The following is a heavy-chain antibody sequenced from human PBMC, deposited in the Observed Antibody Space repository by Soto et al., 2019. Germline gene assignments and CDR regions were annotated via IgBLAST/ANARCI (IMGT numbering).Heavy chain of an antibody. CDR3: ARGSPRNTDFDY. J-gene: IGHJ4*02. Sequence: QVQLVESGGGVVQPGRSLRLSCAASGFTFSSYGMHWVRQAPGKGLEWVAVIWYDGSNKYYADSVKGRFTISRDNSKNTLYLQMNSLRAEDTAVYYGARGSPRNTDFDYWGQGTLVTVSS. V-gene: IGHV3-33*01. CDR1: GFTFSSYG. CDR2: IWYDGSNK. D-gene: IGHD1-1*01.